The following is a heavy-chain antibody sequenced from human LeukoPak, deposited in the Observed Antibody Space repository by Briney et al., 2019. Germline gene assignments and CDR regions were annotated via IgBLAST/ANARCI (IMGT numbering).Heavy chain of an antibody. CDR2: ISGSGSST. J-gene: IGHJ4*02. CDR3: AKVPTYYYDSSGYYYFDY. Sequence: GGSLRLSCAASVFTFSSYAMSWVRQAPGKGLEWVSAISGSGSSTYYADSVKGRFTISRDNSKNTLYLQMNSLRAEDTAVYYCAKVPTYYYDSSGYYYFDYWGQGTLVTVSS. CDR1: VFTFSSYA. V-gene: IGHV3-23*01. D-gene: IGHD3-22*01.